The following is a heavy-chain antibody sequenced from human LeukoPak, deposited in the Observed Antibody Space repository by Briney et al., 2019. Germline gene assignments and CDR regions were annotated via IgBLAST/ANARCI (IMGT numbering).Heavy chain of an antibody. D-gene: IGHD5-18*01. CDR1: GYTFTSYG. CDR2: ISAYNGNT. J-gene: IGHJ4*02. V-gene: IGHV1-18*01. Sequence: GASVKVPCKASGYTFTSYGISWVRQARGQGLEWMGWISAYNGNTNYAQKLQGRVTMTTDTSTSTAYMELRSLRSDDTAVYYCAREKPYSYAYQHFDYWGQGTLVTVSS. CDR3: AREKPYSYAYQHFDY.